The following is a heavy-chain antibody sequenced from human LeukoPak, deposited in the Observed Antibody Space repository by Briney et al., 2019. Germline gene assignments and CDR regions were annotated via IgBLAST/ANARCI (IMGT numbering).Heavy chain of an antibody. CDR3: ARRLAVARRDAFDI. CDR2: ISSYNGNT. V-gene: IGHV1-18*01. D-gene: IGHD6-19*01. Sequence: GASVKVSCKASGYTFTSYGISWVRPAPGQGLEWMGWISSYNGNTNYAQKLQGRVTMSTDTSTGTAYMELRSLRSDDTAVYYCARRLAVARRDAFDIWGQGTMVTVSS. J-gene: IGHJ3*02. CDR1: GYTFTSYG.